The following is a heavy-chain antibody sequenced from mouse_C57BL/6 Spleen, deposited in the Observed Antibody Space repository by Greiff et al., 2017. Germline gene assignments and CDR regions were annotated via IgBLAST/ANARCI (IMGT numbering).Heavy chain of an antibody. CDR1: GFNIKDDY. Sequence: EVQLQQSGAELVRPGASVKLSCTASGFNIKDDYMHWVKQRPEQGLEWIGWIDPENGDTEYASKFQGKATITADTSSNTAYLQLSSLTSEDTAVYYCTTREYGNYDYWGQGTTLTVSS. CDR2: IDPENGDT. V-gene: IGHV14-4*01. J-gene: IGHJ2*01. D-gene: IGHD2-10*02. CDR3: TTREYGNYDY.